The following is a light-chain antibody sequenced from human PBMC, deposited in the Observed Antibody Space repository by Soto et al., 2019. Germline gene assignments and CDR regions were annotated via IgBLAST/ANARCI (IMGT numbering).Light chain of an antibody. J-gene: IGKJ1*01. CDR3: QQYYSPCT. CDR1: QSVLYSSNNKNY. V-gene: IGKV4-1*01. Sequence: DIVMTQSPDSLAVSLGERATINCKSSQSVLYSSNNKNYLAWYQQKPGQPPKLLIYWASTRESGVPDRFSGSWSGTDFTLTISSLQAEDVAVYYCQQYYSPCTFGQGTKVEIK. CDR2: WAS.